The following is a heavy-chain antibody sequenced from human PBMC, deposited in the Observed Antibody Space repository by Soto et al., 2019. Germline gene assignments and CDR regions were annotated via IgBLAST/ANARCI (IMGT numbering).Heavy chain of an antibody. CDR2: IYYSGST. D-gene: IGHD3-10*01. Sequence: SEALSLTCTVSGFSISSYYWSGIRQPPGKGLEWIGYIYYSGSTNYNPSLKSRVTISVDTSKNQFSLKLSSVTAADTAVYYCARHVGVLLWFGELLGFDPWGQGTLVTVSS. J-gene: IGHJ5*02. CDR3: ARHVGVLLWFGELLGFDP. CDR1: GFSISSYY. V-gene: IGHV4-59*08.